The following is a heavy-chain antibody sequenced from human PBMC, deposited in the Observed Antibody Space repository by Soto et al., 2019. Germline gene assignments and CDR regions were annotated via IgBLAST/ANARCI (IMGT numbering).Heavy chain of an antibody. CDR2: IKQDGSEK. CDR3: ARGANYYDSSGYYFHY. J-gene: IGHJ4*02. Sequence: EVQLVESGGGLVQPGGSLRLSCAASGFTFSSYWMSWVRQAPGKGLEWVANIKQDGSEKYYVDSVKGRFTLSRDNAKNSLYLQMNSLRAEDTAVYYCARGANYYDSSGYYFHYWGQGTLVTVSS. V-gene: IGHV3-7*01. D-gene: IGHD3-22*01. CDR1: GFTFSSYW.